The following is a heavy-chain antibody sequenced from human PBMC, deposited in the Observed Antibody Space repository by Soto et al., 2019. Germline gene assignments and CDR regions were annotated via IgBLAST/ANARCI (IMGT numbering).Heavy chain of an antibody. CDR2: VIPISGTT. CDR3: ARDRQYYYYSSGRWFDP. J-gene: IGHJ5*02. V-gene: IGHV1-69*01. CDR1: GGTLSSYA. D-gene: IGHD3-22*01. Sequence: QVQLVQSGAEVKKPGSSVKVSCKASGGTLSSYAIIWLRQAPGQGPEWMGGVIPISGTTNYAQKFQDRVTIMADESTGTAYMELGSLRSDDTVVYYCARDRQYYYYSSGRWFDPWGQGTLVTVTS.